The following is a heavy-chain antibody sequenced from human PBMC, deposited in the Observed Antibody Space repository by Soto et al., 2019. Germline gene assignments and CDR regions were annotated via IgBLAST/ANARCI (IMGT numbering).Heavy chain of an antibody. CDR2: IYYSGST. V-gene: IGHV4-59*01. CDR3: GRGYISGRRLPFKY. CDR1: GGSISNYY. J-gene: IGHJ4*02. Sequence: SETLSLTCTVSGGSISNYYWSWIRQPPGKELEWIGYIYYSGSTNYNPSLKSRVTISVDTSKNQFPLNLNSVTAADTAVYYCGRGYISGRRLPFKYGGRENRATFSS. D-gene: IGHD6-19*01.